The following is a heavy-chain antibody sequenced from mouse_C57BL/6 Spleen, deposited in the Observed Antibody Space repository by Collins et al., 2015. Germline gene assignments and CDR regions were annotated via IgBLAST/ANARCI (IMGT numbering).Heavy chain of an antibody. CDR3: ARVTTHFDY. CDR2: ISYDGSN. D-gene: IGHD1-1*01. J-gene: IGHJ2*01. V-gene: IGHV3-6*01. Sequence: DVQLQESGPGLVKPSQSLSLTCSVTGYSITSGYYWNWIRQFPGNKLEWMGYISYDGSNNYNPSLKNRISITRDTSKNQFFLKLNSVTTEDTATYYCARVTTHFDYWGQGTTLTVSS. CDR1: GYSITSGYY.